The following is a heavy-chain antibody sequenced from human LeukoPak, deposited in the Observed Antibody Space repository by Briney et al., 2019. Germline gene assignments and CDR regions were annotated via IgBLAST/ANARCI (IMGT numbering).Heavy chain of an antibody. CDR2: IYPGDFDT. Sequence: GEALKSSCKGAGYTFTNYWIVWVRQMPGKGPEWMGIIYPGDFDTRYSPAFQGQVTISVDRSNSTAYLQWNSLKASDTAMYYCARLPYYHYYYMDVWGKGTTVTVSS. V-gene: IGHV5-51*01. CDR1: GYTFTNYW. J-gene: IGHJ6*03. CDR3: ARLPYYHYYYMDV.